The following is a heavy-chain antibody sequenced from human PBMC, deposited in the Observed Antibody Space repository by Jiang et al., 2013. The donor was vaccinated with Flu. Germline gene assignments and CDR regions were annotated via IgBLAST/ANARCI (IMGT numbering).Heavy chain of an antibody. CDR2: INHSGST. CDR1: GGSFSGYY. Sequence: ELLKPSETLSLTCAVYGGSFSGYYWSWIRQPPGKGLEWIGEINHSGSTNYNPSLKSRVTISVDTSKNQFSLKLSSVTAADTAVYYCARARWEYCGGDCYYYYMDVWGKGTTVTGLL. J-gene: IGHJ6*03. CDR3: ARARWEYCGGDCYYYYMDV. D-gene: IGHD2-21*01. V-gene: IGHV4-34*01.